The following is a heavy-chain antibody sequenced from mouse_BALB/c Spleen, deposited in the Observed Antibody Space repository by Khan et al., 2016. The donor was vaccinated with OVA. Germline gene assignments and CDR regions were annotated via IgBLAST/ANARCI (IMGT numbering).Heavy chain of an antibody. CDR3: TRSGWAAFAY. D-gene: IGHD1-1*02. CDR1: GYTFISYY. Sequence: QVQLQQPGAELVKPGASVKLSCKASGYTFISYYMYWVKQRPGLGLEWIGGINPSDGGTNFNEKFKSKATLTVDKSSSTAYMQLSSLTAEESAVYYCTRSGWAAFAYWGQGTLVTGSA. V-gene: IGHV1S81*02. J-gene: IGHJ3*01. CDR2: INPSDGGT.